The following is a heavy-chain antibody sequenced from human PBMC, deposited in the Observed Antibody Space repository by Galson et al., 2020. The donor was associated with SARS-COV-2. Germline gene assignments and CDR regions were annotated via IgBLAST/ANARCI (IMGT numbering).Heavy chain of an antibody. Sequence: ESLKISCAASGFTFSNAWMSWVRQAPGKGLEWVGRIKSKTDGGTTDYAAPVKGRFTISRDDSKNTLYLQMNSLKTEDTAVYYCTTVSSGGGLNFKRKIYFDDWGQGTLVTVSS. CDR1: GFTFSNAW. CDR3: TTVSSGGGLNFKRKIYFDD. CDR2: IKSKTDGGTT. J-gene: IGHJ4*02. D-gene: IGHD1-26*01. V-gene: IGHV3-15*01.